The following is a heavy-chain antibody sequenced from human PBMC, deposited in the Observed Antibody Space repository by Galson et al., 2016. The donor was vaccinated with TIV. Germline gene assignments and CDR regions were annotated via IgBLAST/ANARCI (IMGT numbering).Heavy chain of an antibody. J-gene: IGHJ6*02. D-gene: IGHD3-10*01. V-gene: IGHV3-66*02. Sequence: SLRLSCAASEITVSDNFMTWVRQAPGKGLEWVSVIYSDGSTHYTDSVKGRFTISRDNSKNTLYLHMNSLRGDDTAIYYCAEEVSSGSQLGYYYYYGMDAWGQGTTVTVSS. CDR2: IYSDGST. CDR3: AEEVSSGSQLGYYYYYGMDA. CDR1: EITVSDNF.